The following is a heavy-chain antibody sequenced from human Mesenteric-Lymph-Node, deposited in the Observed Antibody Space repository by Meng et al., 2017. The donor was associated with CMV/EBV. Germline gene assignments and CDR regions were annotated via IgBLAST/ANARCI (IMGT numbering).Heavy chain of an antibody. Sequence: GGSLRLSCAASGFAFSTYTMNWVRQAPGKGLEWVSYISSSGDTTYYADSVKGRFTISRDNANNSLYLQMNSLRAEDTAVYYCASTRRLDYWGQGTLVTVSS. CDR1: GFAFSTYT. V-gene: IGHV3-48*04. CDR2: ISSSGDTT. CDR3: ASTRRLDY. J-gene: IGHJ4*02. D-gene: IGHD1-26*01.